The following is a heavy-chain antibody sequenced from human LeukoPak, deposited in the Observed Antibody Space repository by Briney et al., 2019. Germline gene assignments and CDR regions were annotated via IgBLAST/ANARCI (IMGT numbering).Heavy chain of an antibody. J-gene: IGHJ6*01. V-gene: IGHV5-51*01. D-gene: IGHD4-17*01. CDR1: GYRFTSYW. CDR2: IYPGDSDT. CDR3: ARQSVYGDSYYHYGMDV. Sequence: GEALEISLQGSGYRFTSYWIGWVRQLPGKGLEWMGIIYPGDSDTRYSPSFQGQVTISADKSISTAYLQWSSLKASDTAMYYCARQSVYGDSYYHYGMDVWGQGSTVTVSS.